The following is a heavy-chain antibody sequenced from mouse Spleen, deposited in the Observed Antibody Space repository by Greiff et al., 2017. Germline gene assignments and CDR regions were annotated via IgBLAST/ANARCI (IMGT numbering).Heavy chain of an antibody. CDR3: ARPSPGAWFAY. V-gene: IGHV2-2*01. Sequence: VKLMESGPGLVQPSQSLSITCTVSGFSLTSYGVHWVRQSPGKGLEWLGVIWSGGSTDYNAAFISRLSISKDNSKSQVFFKMNSLQADDTAIYYCARPSPGAWFAYWGQGTLVTVSA. D-gene: IGHD1-1*02. J-gene: IGHJ3*01. CDR2: IWSGGST. CDR1: GFSLTSYG.